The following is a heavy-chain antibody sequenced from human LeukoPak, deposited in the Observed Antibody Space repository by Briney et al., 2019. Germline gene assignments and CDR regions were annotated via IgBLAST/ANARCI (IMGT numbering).Heavy chain of an antibody. CDR3: AKVSVRYSYGHFYDY. CDR2: ISWNSGSI. CDR1: GFTFDDYA. J-gene: IGHJ4*02. Sequence: PGGSLRLSCAASGFTFDDYAMHWVRQAPGKGLEWVSGISWNSGSIGYADSVKGRFTISRDNAKNSLYLQMNSLRAEDTALYYCAKVSVRYSYGHFYDYWGQGTLVTVSS. D-gene: IGHD5-18*01. V-gene: IGHV3-9*01.